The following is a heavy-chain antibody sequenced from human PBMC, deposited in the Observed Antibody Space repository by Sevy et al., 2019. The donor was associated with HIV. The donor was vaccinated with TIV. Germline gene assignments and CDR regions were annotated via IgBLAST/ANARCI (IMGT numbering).Heavy chain of an antibody. J-gene: IGHJ4*02. Sequence: GGSLRLSCAASGFTFSNYALTWVRQAPGKGLEWVSTISSTGNTHYTDSVEGRFSNSRDNSKSTVFLQMNSLRSEETAIYYCASGWLYWPTDYWGQGTLVTVSS. CDR2: ISSTGNT. CDR1: GFTFSNYA. V-gene: IGHV3-23*01. D-gene: IGHD6-19*01. CDR3: ASGWLYWPTDY.